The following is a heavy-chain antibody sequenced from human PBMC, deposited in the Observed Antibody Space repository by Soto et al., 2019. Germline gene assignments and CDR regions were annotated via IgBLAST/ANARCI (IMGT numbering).Heavy chain of an antibody. J-gene: IGHJ6*02. CDR2: IYYSGST. CDR3: ARGLVTTTYYYFYGMDV. CDR1: GGSISSGDYY. V-gene: IGHV4-30-4*01. Sequence: SETLSLTCTVSGGSISSGDYYWSWIRQPPGKGLEWIGYIYYSGSTYYNPSLKSRVTISVDTSKNQFSLKLSSVTAADTAVYYCARGLVTTTYYYFYGMDVWGQGTTVPVPS. D-gene: IGHD4-4*01.